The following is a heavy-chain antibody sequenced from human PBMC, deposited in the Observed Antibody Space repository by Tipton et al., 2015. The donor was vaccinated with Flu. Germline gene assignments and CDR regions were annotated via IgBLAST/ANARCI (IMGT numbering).Heavy chain of an antibody. Sequence: LRLSCAASGFTFNSYEMNWVRQAPGKGLEWVSYISGSGSTIYYADSVKGRFTISRDNAKNSLYLQMNSLRAEDTAVYYCARSTTYTVTPDYWGQGTLVTVSS. CDR2: ISGSGSTI. D-gene: IGHD4-11*01. CDR3: ARSTTYTVTPDY. J-gene: IGHJ4*02. CDR1: GFTFNSYE. V-gene: IGHV3-48*03.